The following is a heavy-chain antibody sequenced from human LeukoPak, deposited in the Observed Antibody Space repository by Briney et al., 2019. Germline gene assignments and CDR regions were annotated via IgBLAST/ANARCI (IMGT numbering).Heavy chain of an antibody. CDR1: EFTFSDYY. CDR3: ARAESVDFWSGYHNWFDP. Sequence: GGALRLSCAAPEFTFSDYYMSWIRQAPGEGLEWGSYINSSGSTIYYADSVKGRFTISRDNAKNSLYLQMNSLRAEDTAVYYCARAESVDFWSGYHNWFDPWGQGTLVTVSS. V-gene: IGHV3-11*04. D-gene: IGHD3-3*01. J-gene: IGHJ5*02. CDR2: INSSGSTI.